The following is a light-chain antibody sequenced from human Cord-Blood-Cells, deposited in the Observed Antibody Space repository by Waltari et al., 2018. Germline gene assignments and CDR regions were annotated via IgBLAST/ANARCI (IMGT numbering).Light chain of an antibody. J-gene: IGKJ4*01. CDR2: DAS. V-gene: IGKV3-11*01. CDR1: QSVSSY. CDR3: QQRSNWPPLT. Sequence: EIVLTQSPATLSLSPGERATLSCRASQSVSSYLALYQQKPGQAPRLLIYDASNRATGIPARFSGSGSGTDFTLTIISLEPEDVAVYYCQQRSNWPPLTFGGGTKVEIK.